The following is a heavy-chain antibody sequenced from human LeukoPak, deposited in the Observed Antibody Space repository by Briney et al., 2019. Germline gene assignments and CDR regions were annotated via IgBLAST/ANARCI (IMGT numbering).Heavy chain of an antibody. Sequence: VASVKVSCKASGYTFTSYDINWVRQATGQGLGWMGWMNPNSGNTGYAQKFQGRVTMTRNTSISTAYMELSSLRSEDTAVYYCARGTTVTTSFDYWGQGTLVTVSP. CDR2: MNPNSGNT. CDR3: ARGTTVTTSFDY. J-gene: IGHJ4*02. CDR1: GYTFTSYD. D-gene: IGHD4-17*01. V-gene: IGHV1-8*01.